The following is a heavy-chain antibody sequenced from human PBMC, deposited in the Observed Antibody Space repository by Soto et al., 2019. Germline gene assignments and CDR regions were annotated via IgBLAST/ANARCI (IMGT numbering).Heavy chain of an antibody. V-gene: IGHV3-33*01. CDR3: ARATSGSFDALDM. CDR2: IWYDGSIK. J-gene: IGHJ3*02. D-gene: IGHD1-26*01. Sequence: PGGSLRLSCAASGFTFGIYGMHWVRQAPGKGLEWVAVIWYDGSIKYHADSVKGRFTISRDNSKNTVYLQMNSLRDEDMAVYYCARATSGSFDALDMWGQGTMVTVSS. CDR1: GFTFGIYG.